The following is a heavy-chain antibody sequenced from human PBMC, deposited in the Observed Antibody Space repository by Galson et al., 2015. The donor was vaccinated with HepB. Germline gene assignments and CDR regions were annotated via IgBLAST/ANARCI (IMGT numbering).Heavy chain of an antibody. J-gene: IGHJ6*02. V-gene: IGHV6-1*01. CDR2: TYYRSKWYQ. Sequence: CAISGDSVSSNTAAWNWIRQSPSRGLEWLGRTYYRSKWYQDYAASVKSRMTINSDTSKNQFSLHLNSVTPEDTAVYYCARVRTRRPPHYYYGLDVWGHGTTVTVSS. CDR1: GDSVSSNTAA. CDR3: ARVRTRRPPHYYYGLDV.